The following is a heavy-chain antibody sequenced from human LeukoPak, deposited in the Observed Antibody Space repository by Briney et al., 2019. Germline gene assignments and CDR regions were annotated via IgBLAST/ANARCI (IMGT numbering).Heavy chain of an antibody. V-gene: IGHV4-31*03. J-gene: IGHJ6*04. CDR3: ARDAMVRGVPLYYYGMDV. CDR2: IYYSGST. D-gene: IGHD3-10*01. Sequence: SETLSLTCTVSGGSISSGGYYWSWIRQHPGKGLEWIGYIYYSGSTYYNPSLKSRVTISVDTSKNQFSLKLSSVTAADMAVYYCARDAMVRGVPLYYYGMDVWGKGTTVTVSS. CDR1: GGSISSGGYY.